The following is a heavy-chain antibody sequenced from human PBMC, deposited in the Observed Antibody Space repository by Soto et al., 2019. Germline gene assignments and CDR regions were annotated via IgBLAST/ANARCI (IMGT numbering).Heavy chain of an antibody. CDR3: ARLMGTSFDV. CDR2: ISGSGGST. J-gene: IGHJ4*02. D-gene: IGHD2-8*01. CDR1: GFTFSSYA. V-gene: IGHV3-23*01. Sequence: PXGSLKLSCAASGFTFSSYAMSRVRQAPGKGLEWVSAISGSGGSTYYADSAKGRFTISRDNSKNSLYLQMNSLKTEDTAVYFCARLMGTSFDVWGQGTLVTVSS.